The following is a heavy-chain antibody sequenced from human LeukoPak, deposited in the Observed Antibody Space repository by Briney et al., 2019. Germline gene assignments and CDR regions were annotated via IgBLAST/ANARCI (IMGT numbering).Heavy chain of an antibody. V-gene: IGHV6-1*01. Sequence: SQTLSLTCAISGDSVSSSSGSWNWIRQSPSRGLEWLGKTYYRSKWYNDYALSVKSRITINPDTSKNQFSLQLNSVTPEDTAVYYCARVYGSGSYYKRYYYGMDVWGQGTTVIVSS. CDR3: ARVYGSGSYYKRYYYGMDV. CDR1: GDSVSSSSGS. J-gene: IGHJ6*02. CDR2: TYYRSKWYN. D-gene: IGHD3-10*01.